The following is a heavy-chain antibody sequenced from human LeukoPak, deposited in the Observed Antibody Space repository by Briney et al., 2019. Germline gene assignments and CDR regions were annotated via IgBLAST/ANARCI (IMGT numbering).Heavy chain of an antibody. CDR2: ISAYNGNT. Sequence: GASVKVSCKASGYTFTSYGISWVRQAPGQGLEWTGWISAYNGNTNYAQKLQGRVTMTTDTSTSTAYMELRSLRSDDTAVYYCASSGGSGSFDLSGFDPWGQGTLVTVSS. CDR3: ASSGGSGSFDLSGFDP. D-gene: IGHD3-10*01. V-gene: IGHV1-18*01. CDR1: GYTFTSYG. J-gene: IGHJ5*02.